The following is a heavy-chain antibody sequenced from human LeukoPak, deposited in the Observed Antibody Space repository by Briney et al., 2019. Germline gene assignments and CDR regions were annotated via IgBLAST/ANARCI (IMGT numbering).Heavy chain of an antibody. Sequence: ASVKVSCKVSGYSLTELSMHWVRQAPGKGLEWMGGFDPEDGETIYAEKFQGRVTMTADTSTDTGYMELSSLRSEDTAVYYCATEPFGYYYVMDVWGQGTTVTVSS. J-gene: IGHJ6*02. CDR2: FDPEDGET. V-gene: IGHV1-24*01. CDR3: ATEPFGYYYVMDV. CDR1: GYSLTELS. D-gene: IGHD3-3*01.